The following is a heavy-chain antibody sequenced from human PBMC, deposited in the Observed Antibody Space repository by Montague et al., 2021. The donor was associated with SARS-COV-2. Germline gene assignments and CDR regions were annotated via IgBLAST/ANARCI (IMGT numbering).Heavy chain of an antibody. CDR3: ARDSGSSFDP. Sequence: SLRLSCAASGFTFSSYAMHWVRQAPGKGLEWVALISYDGSNKYYADSVKGRFTISRDHSKNTLYLQMNSLRAEDTAVYYCARDSGSSFDPWGQGTLVTVSS. CDR2: ISYDGSNK. V-gene: IGHV3-30*04. J-gene: IGHJ5*02. CDR1: GFTFSSYA. D-gene: IGHD1-26*01.